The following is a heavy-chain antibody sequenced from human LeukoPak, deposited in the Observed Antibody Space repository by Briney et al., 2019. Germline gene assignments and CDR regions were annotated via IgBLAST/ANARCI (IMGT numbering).Heavy chain of an antibody. J-gene: IGHJ4*02. Sequence: GGSLRLSCAASGFTFSGHNMNWVRQAPGKGLEWISFVSISSGTIYYADSVKGRFRISRDNAKSSLDLEMNSLRAEDTAVYYCARDPPYYYDSSGYRDTGYWGQGTLVTVSS. CDR3: ARDPPYYYDSSGYRDTGY. V-gene: IGHV3-48*04. D-gene: IGHD3-22*01. CDR2: VSISSGTI. CDR1: GFTFSGHN.